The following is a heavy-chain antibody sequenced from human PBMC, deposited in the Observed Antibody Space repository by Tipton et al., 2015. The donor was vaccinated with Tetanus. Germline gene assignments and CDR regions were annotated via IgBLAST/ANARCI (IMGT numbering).Heavy chain of an antibody. CDR1: GGSINSGGHF. V-gene: IGHV4-31*03. CDR3: ARGTFHAFDF. D-gene: IGHD2/OR15-2a*01. J-gene: IGHJ4*02. CDR2: IRDNGNS. Sequence: LRLSCTVSGGSINSGGHFWTWIRQRSGKGLEWIGHIRDNGNSYANPSLSGRVTMSVDTRKNQFSLNLTSMSVADTATYYCARGTFHAFDFWGQGVQVTVSS.